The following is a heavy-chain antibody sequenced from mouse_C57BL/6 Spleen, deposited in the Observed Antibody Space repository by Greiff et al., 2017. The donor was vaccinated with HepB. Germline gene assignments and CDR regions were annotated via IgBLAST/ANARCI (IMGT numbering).Heavy chain of an antibody. V-gene: IGHV14-4*01. D-gene: IGHD1-1*01. CDR2: IDPENGDT. CDR3: TTSGSSYYFDY. CDR1: GFNIKDDY. J-gene: IGHJ2*01. Sequence: LVESGAELVRPGASVKLSCTASGFNIKDDYMHWVKQRPEQGLEWIGWIDPENGDTEYASKFQGKATITADTSSNTAYLQLSSLTSEDTAVYYCTTSGSSYYFDYWGQGTTLTVSS.